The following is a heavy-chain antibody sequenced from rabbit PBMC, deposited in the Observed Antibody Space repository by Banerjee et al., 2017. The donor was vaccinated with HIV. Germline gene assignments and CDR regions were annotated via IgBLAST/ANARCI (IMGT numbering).Heavy chain of an antibody. CDR3: ARSYDTDTYTADAYAYFNL. D-gene: IGHD6-1*01. Sequence: QSLEESGGDLVKPGASLTLTCTASGFDLSSYYFIYWVRQAPGKGLEWIGIIDVGEGNTDYASWVNGRFTISSDNAQNTVDLQMNSLTAADTATYFCARSYDTDTYTADAYAYFNLWGPGTLV. J-gene: IGHJ4*01. V-gene: IGHV1S43*01. CDR1: GFDLSSYYF. CDR2: IDVGEGNT.